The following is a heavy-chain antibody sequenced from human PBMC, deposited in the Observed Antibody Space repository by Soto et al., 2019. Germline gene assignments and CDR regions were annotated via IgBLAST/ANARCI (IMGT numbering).Heavy chain of an antibody. CDR3: ARGPSTVTQNAFDI. V-gene: IGHV1-69*02. J-gene: IGHJ3*02. CDR1: GGTFSSYT. D-gene: IGHD4-17*01. Sequence: QVQLVQSGAEVKKPGSSVKVSCKASGGTFSSYTIIWVRQAPGQGLEWMGRIIPILGIANYAQKFQGRVTITAAKSTSTAYMELSSLRSEDTAVYYCARGPSTVTQNAFDICGQGTMVTVSS. CDR2: IIPILGIA.